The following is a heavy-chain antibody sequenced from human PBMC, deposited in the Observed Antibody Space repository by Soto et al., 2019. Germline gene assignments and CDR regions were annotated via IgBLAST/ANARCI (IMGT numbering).Heavy chain of an antibody. CDR3: ARESDSGSYYFDY. CDR2: IYNSGST. V-gene: IGHV4-61*03. D-gene: IGHD3-10*01. CDR1: GGSVSSGSYY. J-gene: IGHJ4*02. Sequence: PSETLSLTCTVSGGSVSSGSYYWSWIRQPPGKGLEWIGYIYNSGSTNYNPPLKSRVTISVDTSKNHFSLRMSSVTAADTAVYYGARESDSGSYYFDYWGRGTMVTVSS.